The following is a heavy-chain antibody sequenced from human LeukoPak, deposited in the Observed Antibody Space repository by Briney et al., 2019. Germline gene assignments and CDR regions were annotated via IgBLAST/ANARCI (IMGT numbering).Heavy chain of an antibody. CDR2: IYYSGSA. D-gene: IGHD3-10*01. J-gene: IGHJ5*02. Sequence: SETLSLTCTVSGGSISSSGYYWAWIRQPPGKGLEWMGSIYYSGSAYYNPSLKSRVTISIDTSKNQFSLKVISVTAADTAVYFCADFYASGSYYNGWFDPWGQGTLVTVS. CDR1: GGSISSSGYY. V-gene: IGHV4-39*01. CDR3: ADFYASGSYYNGWFDP.